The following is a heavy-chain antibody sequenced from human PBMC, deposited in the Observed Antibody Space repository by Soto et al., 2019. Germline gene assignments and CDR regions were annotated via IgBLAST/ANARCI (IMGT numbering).Heavy chain of an antibody. CDR1: GGSISSGGYY. V-gene: IGHV4-31*03. D-gene: IGHD3-10*01. Sequence: QVQLQESGPGLVKPSQTLSLTCTVSGGSISSGGYYWSWIRQHPGKGLEWIGYIYYSGSTYYNPPLKRRDTISVDTSKNQFSLKLSSVTAADTAVYYCARDGSGPGGFDYWGQGTLVTVSS. CDR3: ARDGSGPGGFDY. CDR2: IYYSGST. J-gene: IGHJ4*02.